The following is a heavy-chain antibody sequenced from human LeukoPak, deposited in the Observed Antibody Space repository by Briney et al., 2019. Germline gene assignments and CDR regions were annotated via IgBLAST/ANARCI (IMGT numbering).Heavy chain of an antibody. V-gene: IGHV3-7*04. CDR3: VRGLGGIYDS. Sequence: PGGSLRLSCAASGFTFTNDFMTWVRQAPGKGLEWVANMNDDGSDIHYVGSVRGRFTNSRDNARNTLYLQMNTLRVADTAVYYCVRGLGGIYDSWGRGPLVTVSS. D-gene: IGHD3-3*01. J-gene: IGHJ4*02. CDR2: MNDDGSDI. CDR1: GFTFTNDF.